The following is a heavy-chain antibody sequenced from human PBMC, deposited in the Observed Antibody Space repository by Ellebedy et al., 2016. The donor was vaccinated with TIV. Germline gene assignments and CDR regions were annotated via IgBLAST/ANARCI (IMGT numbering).Heavy chain of an antibody. V-gene: IGHV4-39*07. CDR1: GGSISSSSYY. CDR3: ARARNPVDIAMVPFDY. J-gene: IGHJ4*02. D-gene: IGHD5-18*01. CDR2: IYYSGST. Sequence: MPSETLSLTCTVSGGSISSSSYYWGWIRQPPGKGLEWIGSIYYSGSTYYNPSLKSRVTISVDTSKKQFSLNLSSVTAADTAVYYCARARNPVDIAMVPFDYWGQGTLVTVSS.